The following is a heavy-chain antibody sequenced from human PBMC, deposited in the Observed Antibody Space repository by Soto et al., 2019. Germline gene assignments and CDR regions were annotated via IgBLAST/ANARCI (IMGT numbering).Heavy chain of an antibody. J-gene: IGHJ6*02. CDR1: GFSFSSYD. CDR2: IGADGDT. Sequence: EVQLVESGGGLVQTGGSLRLSCEGSGFSFSSYDMHWVRQAAGKRLEWAAAIGADGDTYYSDSVKGRLTISRENTKNSLYLQMNSLRTGDTGVYHCAKARLYYYYGMDVWGQGTMVTVSS. V-gene: IGHV3-13*01. CDR3: AKARLYYYYGMDV.